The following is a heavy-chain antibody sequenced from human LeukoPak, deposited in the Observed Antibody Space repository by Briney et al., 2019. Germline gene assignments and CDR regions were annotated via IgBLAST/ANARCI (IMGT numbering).Heavy chain of an antibody. Sequence: GGSLRLSCSASGFTFSSYAMHWVRQAPGKGLEYVSAISSNGGSTYYADSVKGRFTISRDNSKDTVDLQMNSLRADDTAVYYCARDFNWAFDYWGQGTLVTVSS. D-gene: IGHD3-16*01. CDR2: ISSNGGST. CDR3: ARDFNWAFDY. CDR1: GFTFSSYA. V-gene: IGHV3-64*04. J-gene: IGHJ4*02.